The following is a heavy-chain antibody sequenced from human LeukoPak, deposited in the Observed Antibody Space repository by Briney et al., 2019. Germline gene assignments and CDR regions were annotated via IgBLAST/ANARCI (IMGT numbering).Heavy chain of an antibody. J-gene: IGHJ6*02. D-gene: IGHD2-21*02. V-gene: IGHV3-7*04. CDR1: GFTFSNYW. CDR3: AKDPEAYCGGDCYSYSYYGMDV. Sequence: GGSLRLSCEGSGFTFSNYWMTWVRQAPGKGLEWVANIRPDGGDKNYIDSVKGRFTISRDNAKNSLYLQMNSLRAEDTAVYYCAKDPEAYCGGDCYSYSYYGMDVWGQGTTVTVSS. CDR2: IRPDGGDK.